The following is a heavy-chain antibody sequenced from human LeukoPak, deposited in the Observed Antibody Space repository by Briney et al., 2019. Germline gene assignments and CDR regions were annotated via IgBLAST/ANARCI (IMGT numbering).Heavy chain of an antibody. CDR1: GYTFTGYY. D-gene: IGHD3-22*01. V-gene: IGHV1-2*02. CDR3: ARKTYYYDSSGYGGWFDP. CDR2: INPNSGGT. Sequence: ASVKVSCKASGYTFTGYYMHWVRQAPGQGLEWMGWINPNSGGTNYAQKLQGRVTMTTDTSTSTAYMELRSLRSDDTAVYYCARKTYYYDSSGYGGWFDPWGQGTLVTVSS. J-gene: IGHJ5*02.